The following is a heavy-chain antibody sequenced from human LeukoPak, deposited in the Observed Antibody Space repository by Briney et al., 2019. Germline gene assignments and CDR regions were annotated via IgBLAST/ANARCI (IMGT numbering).Heavy chain of an antibody. Sequence: ASVKVSCKASVYTFTRYYMHWVRQAPGQGLEWMGWINPNSGGTNSAQKFQGRVTMTRDTSISTAYMELSSLRSDDTAVYYCAKIGDSGWFPDYWGQGTLVTVSS. D-gene: IGHD6-19*01. V-gene: IGHV1-2*02. CDR1: VYTFTRYY. J-gene: IGHJ4*02. CDR3: AKIGDSGWFPDY. CDR2: INPNSGGT.